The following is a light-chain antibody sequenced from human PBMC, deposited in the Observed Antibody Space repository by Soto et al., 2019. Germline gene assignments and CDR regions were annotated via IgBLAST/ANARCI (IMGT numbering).Light chain of an antibody. Sequence: DIQMTQSPSTLSASVGDRVTITCRASQTISSWLAWYQQKPGKAPTLLIYGASTLERGVPSRFSGTGSGTEFTLSIDSLQPDDFATYYCQQYHTSSITFGQGTRLEI. CDR3: QQYHTSSIT. J-gene: IGKJ5*01. CDR2: GAS. CDR1: QTISSW. V-gene: IGKV1-5*01.